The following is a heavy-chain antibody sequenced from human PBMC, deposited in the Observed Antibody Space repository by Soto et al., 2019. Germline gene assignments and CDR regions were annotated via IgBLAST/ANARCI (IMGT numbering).Heavy chain of an antibody. CDR2: IYSGGST. Sequence: EVQLVETGGGLIKPGGSLRLSCAASGFTVSSNYMSWVRQAPGKGLEWVSVIYSGGSTYYADSVKGRFTISRDNSKNTLYLQMNSLRAEDTAVYYCAGIFGVVIHHYYGMDVWGQGTTVTVSS. J-gene: IGHJ6*02. CDR1: GFTVSSNY. CDR3: AGIFGVVIHHYYGMDV. V-gene: IGHV3-53*02. D-gene: IGHD3-3*01.